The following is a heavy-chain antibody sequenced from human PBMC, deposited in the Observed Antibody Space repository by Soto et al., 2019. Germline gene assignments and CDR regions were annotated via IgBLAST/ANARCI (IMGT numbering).Heavy chain of an antibody. CDR3: ARWELRDFDS. V-gene: IGHV4-31*03. CDR2: ISHTGSA. Sequence: SETLSLSCSVSGASVTSDSYYWSWIRQHPGKGLEWIGYISHTGSAFYNPSLKSRVSISIDTSTDKFSLRLSSLTAADTAVYYCARWELRDFDSWGPGTLVTVSS. D-gene: IGHD1-7*01. CDR1: GASVTSDSYY. J-gene: IGHJ4*02.